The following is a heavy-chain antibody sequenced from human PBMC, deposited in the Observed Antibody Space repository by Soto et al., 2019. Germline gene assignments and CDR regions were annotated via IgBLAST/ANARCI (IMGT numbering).Heavy chain of an antibody. CDR3: ARDPDAEYSGNYHTPRSLDY. J-gene: IGHJ4*02. V-gene: IGHV3-21*01. CDR2: ISSSSKYI. Sequence: PGGSLRLSCIGSGFTFSSYAMNWVRQAPGKGLEWVSSISSSSKYIYYTDSVKGRFTISRDNAKNSLYLQMNGLRAEDTALYYCARDPDAEYSGNYHTPRSLDYWGQGTLVTVSS. CDR1: GFTFSSYA. D-gene: IGHD1-26*01.